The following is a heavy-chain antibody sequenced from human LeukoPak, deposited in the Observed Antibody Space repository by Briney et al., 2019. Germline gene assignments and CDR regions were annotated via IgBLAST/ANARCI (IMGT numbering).Heavy chain of an antibody. D-gene: IGHD3-22*01. Sequence: SGPTLVKPTQTLTLTCTFSGFSLSTSGVGVGWIRQPPGKALEWLALIYWDDDKRYSPSLKSRLTITKDTSKNQVVLTMTNMDPVDTATYYRAHSIHYYDSSGYYYVPEYFQHWGQGTLVTVSS. V-gene: IGHV2-5*02. CDR2: IYWDDDK. J-gene: IGHJ1*01. CDR3: AHSIHYYDSSGYYYVPEYFQH. CDR1: GFSLSTSGVG.